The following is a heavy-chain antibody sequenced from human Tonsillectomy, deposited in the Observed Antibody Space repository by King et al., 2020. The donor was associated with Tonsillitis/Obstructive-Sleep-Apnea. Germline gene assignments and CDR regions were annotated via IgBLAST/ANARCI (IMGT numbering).Heavy chain of an antibody. CDR3: AKDPPRGGVTGGRAFEI. V-gene: IGHV3-23*04. Sequence: VQLVESGGGLVQPGGSLRPSCAASGFTFSSYAMSWVRQAPGKGLEWVSGISGSGGSTYYADSVKGRFPISRDNSKNTLYLQMNNLRAEDTAVYYCAKDPPRGGVTGGRAFEIWGQGTMVTVSS. CDR1: GFTFSSYA. D-gene: IGHD3-16*01. J-gene: IGHJ3*02. CDR2: ISGSGGST.